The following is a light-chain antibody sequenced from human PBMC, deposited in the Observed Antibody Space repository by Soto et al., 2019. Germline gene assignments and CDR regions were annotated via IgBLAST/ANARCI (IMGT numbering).Light chain of an antibody. V-gene: IGKV3-11*01. CDR2: DAS. CDR3: QQYNRWPPIT. CDR1: QSVSSN. J-gene: IGKJ5*01. Sequence: EIVLTQSPATLSLSPGERATLSCRASQSVSSNLAWYQQKPGQAPRLLIYDASNRAAGIPARFSGSGSGTDFTLTISSLESEDFAVYYCQQYNRWPPITFGQGTRLEIK.